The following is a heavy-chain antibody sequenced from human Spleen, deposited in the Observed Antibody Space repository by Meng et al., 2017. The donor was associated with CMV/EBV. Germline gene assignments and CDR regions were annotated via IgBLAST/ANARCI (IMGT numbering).Heavy chain of an antibody. D-gene: IGHD3-10*01. CDR2: IYYSGST. J-gene: IGHJ6*02. CDR3: ASIKTVYYGSGPYYYGMDV. CDR1: GGSISSYY. Sequence: GSLRLSCTVSGGSISSYYWSWIRQPPGKGLEWIGYIYYSGSTNYNPSLKSRVTISVDTSKNQFSLKLSSVTAADTAVYYCASIKTVYYGSGPYYYGMDVWGQGTTVTVSS. V-gene: IGHV4-59*01.